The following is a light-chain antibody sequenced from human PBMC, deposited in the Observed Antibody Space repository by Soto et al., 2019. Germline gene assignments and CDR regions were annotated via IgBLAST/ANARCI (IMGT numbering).Light chain of an antibody. CDR2: DAS. Sequence: AILMTQSPSSLSASTGDRVTITCRASQGISSYLAWYQQKPGKAPKLLVYDASTLQSVVPSRFSGSGSGTDFTLTISCLQSEDFAAYYCQQYYSYPHTFGQGTKLEIK. J-gene: IGKJ2*01. CDR3: QQYYSYPHT. CDR1: QGISSY. V-gene: IGKV1-8*01.